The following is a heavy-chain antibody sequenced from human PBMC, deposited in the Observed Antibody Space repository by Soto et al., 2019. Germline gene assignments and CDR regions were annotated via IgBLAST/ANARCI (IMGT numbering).Heavy chain of an antibody. CDR1: GFTFSSYA. Sequence: EVQLLESGGGLVQPGGSLRLSCAASGFTFSSYAMSWVRQAPGKGLEWVSGISGSGGSTYYADSVKGRFTISRDNSKNTLYLQMNSLRAEDTAVYYCAKDPLPGLTVTTSVWFDPWGQGTLVTVSS. J-gene: IGHJ5*02. V-gene: IGHV3-23*01. CDR2: ISGSGGST. CDR3: AKDPLPGLTVTTSVWFDP. D-gene: IGHD4-17*01.